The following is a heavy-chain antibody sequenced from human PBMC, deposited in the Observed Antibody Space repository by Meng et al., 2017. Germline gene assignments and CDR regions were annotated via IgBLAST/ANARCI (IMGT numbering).Heavy chain of an antibody. CDR1: GYPFTDYF. D-gene: IGHD6-19*01. CDR2: INPNNGGT. CDR3: AREKVSVPGSDDAFDI. J-gene: IGHJ3*02. V-gene: IGHV1-2*06. Sequence: QVRLGQSGAEVKKPGASVRVSCKTSGYPFTDYFTPWVRQAPGQGLEWLGRINPNNGGTNYPQRFRGRVTMTRDTSITTAYMDLSSLRSDDTAVYYCAREKVSVPGSDDAFDIWGQGTMVTVSS.